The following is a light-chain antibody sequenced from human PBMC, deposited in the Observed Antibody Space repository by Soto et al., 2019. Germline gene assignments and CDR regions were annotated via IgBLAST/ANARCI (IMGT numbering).Light chain of an antibody. CDR3: QQSYSTPT. J-gene: IGKJ2*01. CDR1: QSVSIY. Sequence: DIQMTQSPSSLSASVGDRVTITCRTSQSVSIYVNWYQQKPGKAPILLIYASSSLQRGVPSRFSGSGSGTDFTLTISSLEPDDFATYYCQQSYSTPTFGQGTKVEIK. V-gene: IGKV1-39*01. CDR2: ASS.